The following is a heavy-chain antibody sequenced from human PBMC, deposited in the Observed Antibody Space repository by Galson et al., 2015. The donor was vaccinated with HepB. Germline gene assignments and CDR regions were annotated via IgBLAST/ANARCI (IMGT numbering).Heavy chain of an antibody. J-gene: IGHJ6*02. CDR2: ISYDGSNK. CDR1: GFTFSSYG. V-gene: IGHV3-30*18. CDR3: AKDSPLGDYDSPDYYYYGMDV. Sequence: SLRLSCAASGFTFSSYGMHWVRQAPGKGLEWVAVISYDGSNKYYADSVKGRFTISRDNSKNTLYLQMNSLRAEDTAVYYCAKDSPLGDYDSPDYYYYGMDVWGQGTTVTVSS. D-gene: IGHD3-3*01.